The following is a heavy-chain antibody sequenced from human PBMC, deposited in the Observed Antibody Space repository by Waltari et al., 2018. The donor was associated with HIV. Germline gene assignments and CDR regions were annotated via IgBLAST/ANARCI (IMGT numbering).Heavy chain of an antibody. CDR2: VYTSGSA. CDR1: GGSITSGDYY. D-gene: IGHD3-9*01. Sequence: QVQLQESGPGLVKPSQTLSLTCTVSGGSITSGDYYWTLIRQPAGKGLEWIGRVYTSGSANYNPSLRSRVTMSLDTSKNQFSLKLTSVTAADTAVYYCARGLDILTGHYHWFLDVWGRGTLVTVSS. J-gene: IGHJ2*01. CDR3: ARGLDILTGHYHWFLDV. V-gene: IGHV4-61*02.